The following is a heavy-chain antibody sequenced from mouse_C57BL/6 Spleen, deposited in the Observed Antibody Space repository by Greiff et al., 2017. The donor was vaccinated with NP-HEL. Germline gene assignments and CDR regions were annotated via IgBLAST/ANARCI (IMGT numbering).Heavy chain of an antibody. D-gene: IGHD1-1*01. Sequence: QVHVKQPGTELVKPGASVKLSCKASGYTFTSYWMHWVKQRPGQGLEWIGNINPSNGGTNYNEKFKSKATLTVDKSSSTAYMQLSSLTSEDSAVYYCARLGYYGNGFDYWGQGTTLTVSS. CDR2: INPSNGGT. CDR1: GYTFTSYW. V-gene: IGHV1-53*01. CDR3: ARLGYYGNGFDY. J-gene: IGHJ2*01.